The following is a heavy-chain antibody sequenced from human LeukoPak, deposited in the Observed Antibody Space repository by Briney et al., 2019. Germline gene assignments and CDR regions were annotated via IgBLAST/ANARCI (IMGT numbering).Heavy chain of an antibody. CDR3: ARGSRTRGTGLPRACAFDI. Sequence: PSETLSLTCAVYGGSFSGYYWSWIRQPPGKGLEWIGEINHSGSTNYNPSLKSRVTISVDTSKNQFSLKLSSVTAADTAVYYCARGSRTRGTGLPRACAFDIWGQGTMVTVSS. CDR2: INHSGST. J-gene: IGHJ3*02. V-gene: IGHV4-34*01. CDR1: GGSFSGYY. D-gene: IGHD5-12*01.